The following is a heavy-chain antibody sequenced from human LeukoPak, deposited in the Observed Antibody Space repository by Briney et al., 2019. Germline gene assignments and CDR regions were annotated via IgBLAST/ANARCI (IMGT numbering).Heavy chain of an antibody. V-gene: IGHV3-53*01. CDR1: GFSVSNNY. D-gene: IGHD2-15*01. Sequence: GGSLRLSCAASGFSVSNNYMAWVRQAPGKGLEWVSFIYSGGSTYYADSVKGRFTISRDNSKNTLFLQMNSLRAEDTAMYYCASRWSFDYWGQGTLVTVSS. CDR2: IYSGGST. CDR3: ASRWSFDY. J-gene: IGHJ4*02.